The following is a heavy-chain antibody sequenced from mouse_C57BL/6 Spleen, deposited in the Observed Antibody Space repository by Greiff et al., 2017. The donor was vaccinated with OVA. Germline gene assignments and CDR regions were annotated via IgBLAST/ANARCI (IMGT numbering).Heavy chain of an antibody. Sequence: VQLKESGAELVRPGASVKLSCTASGFNIKDDYMHWVKQRPEQGLEWIGWIDPENGDTEYASKFQGKATITADTSSNTAYLQLSSLTSEDTAVYYCTTGYGTPFDYWGQGTTLTVSS. CDR1: GFNIKDDY. V-gene: IGHV14-4*01. CDR2: IDPENGDT. J-gene: IGHJ2*01. D-gene: IGHD1-1*01. CDR3: TTGYGTPFDY.